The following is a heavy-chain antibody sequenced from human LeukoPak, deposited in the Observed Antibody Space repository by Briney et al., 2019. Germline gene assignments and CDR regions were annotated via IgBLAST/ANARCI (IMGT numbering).Heavy chain of an antibody. D-gene: IGHD3-3*01. J-gene: IGHJ5*02. Sequence: ASVKVSCKASGGTFSSYAISWVRQAPGQGLEWMGGIIPIFGTANYAQKFQGRATITADESTSTAYMELSSLRSEDTAVYYCARDCRGEKNYDFWSGRERWFDPWGQGTLVTVSS. V-gene: IGHV1-69*13. CDR2: IIPIFGTA. CDR1: GGTFSSYA. CDR3: ARDCRGEKNYDFWSGRERWFDP.